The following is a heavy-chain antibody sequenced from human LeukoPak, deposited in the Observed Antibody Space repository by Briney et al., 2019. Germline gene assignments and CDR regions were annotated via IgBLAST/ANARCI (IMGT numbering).Heavy chain of an antibody. V-gene: IGHV3-21*01. J-gene: IGHJ5*02. CDR2: ITSSRSYI. CDR3: ARVLVATTLASENWFDP. CDR1: GFSFSSHS. D-gene: IGHD5-12*01. Sequence: GGSLRLSCEASGFSFSSHSMHWVRQAPGKGLEWASSITSSRSYIYYADSVKGRFTISRDNARNSLFLQMNSLRAEDTAVYYCARVLVATTLASENWFDPWGQGTLVTVSS.